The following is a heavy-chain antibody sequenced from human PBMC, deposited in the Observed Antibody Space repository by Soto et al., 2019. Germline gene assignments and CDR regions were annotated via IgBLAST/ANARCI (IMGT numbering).Heavy chain of an antibody. CDR1: GCTFSSFA. CDR3: ARGLDTAVAHSHN. D-gene: IGHD5-18*01. J-gene: IGHJ4*02. CDR2: LIPLFGAT. Sequence: VQLVQPGAEVKKPGSSVKVSCQASGCTFSSFAISWARQAPGQGLEGMGDLIPLFGATKYAQTFQGRATFTADESTTTAYMEHRSLRSNDTAVYYCARGLDTAVAHSHNWGQGTLVTVSS. V-gene: IGHV1-69*01.